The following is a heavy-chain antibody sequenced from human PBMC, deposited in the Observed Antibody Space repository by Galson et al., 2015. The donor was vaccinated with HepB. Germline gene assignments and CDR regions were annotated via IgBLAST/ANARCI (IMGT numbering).Heavy chain of an antibody. Sequence: SLRLSCAASGFTFSDAWMSWVRQAPGKGLEWVGRIKSKTHGGTTDYAAPVKGRFTISRDDSKNTLYLQMNSLKTEDTAVYYCTTDAEQMATPFDYWGQGTLVTVSS. V-gene: IGHV3-15*01. D-gene: IGHD5-24*01. CDR3: TTDAEQMATPFDY. CDR1: GFTFSDAW. J-gene: IGHJ4*02. CDR2: IKSKTHGGTT.